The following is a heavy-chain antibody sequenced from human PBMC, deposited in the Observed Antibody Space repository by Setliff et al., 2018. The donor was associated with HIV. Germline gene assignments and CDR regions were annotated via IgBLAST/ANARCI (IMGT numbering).Heavy chain of an antibody. CDR2: IYHSGTT. D-gene: IGHD3-3*01. J-gene: IGHJ6*02. CDR1: GGSFSGYY. V-gene: IGHV4-34*01. CDR3: ARRLQFLEFLHGVGGLDV. Sequence: SETLSLTCAVYGGSFSGYYWSWIRQPPGKGLEWIGSIYHSGTTYYNPSLKSRVTISVDTSKNQFSLKLSSATAADTAVYYCARRLQFLEFLHGVGGLDVWGQGTTVTVSS.